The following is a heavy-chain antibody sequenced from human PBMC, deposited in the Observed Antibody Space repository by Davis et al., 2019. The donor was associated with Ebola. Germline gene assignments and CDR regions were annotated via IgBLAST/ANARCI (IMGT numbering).Heavy chain of an antibody. CDR3: ARVMQWLPRFDY. J-gene: IGHJ4*02. D-gene: IGHD6-19*01. Sequence: AASVTVSCKASGYTFTSYAMHWVRQAPGQRLEWMGWINAGNGNTKYSQKFQGRVTITRDTSASTAYMELSSLSSEDTAVYYCARVMQWLPRFDYWGQGTLVTVSS. CDR1: GYTFTSYA. CDR2: INAGNGNT. V-gene: IGHV1-3*01.